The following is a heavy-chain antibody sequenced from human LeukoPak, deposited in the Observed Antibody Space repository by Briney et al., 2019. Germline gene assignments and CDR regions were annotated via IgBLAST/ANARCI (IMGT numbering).Heavy chain of an antibody. J-gene: IGHJ4*02. Sequence: ASVKVSCKASGYTFTGYYMHWVRQAPGQGLEWMGWINPNSGGTNYAQKFQGRVTMTRDTSISTAYMELSGLRSDDTAVYYCARASVVPAAYFDYWGQGTLVTVSS. V-gene: IGHV1-2*02. CDR2: INPNSGGT. D-gene: IGHD2-2*01. CDR1: GYTFTGYY. CDR3: ARASVVPAAYFDY.